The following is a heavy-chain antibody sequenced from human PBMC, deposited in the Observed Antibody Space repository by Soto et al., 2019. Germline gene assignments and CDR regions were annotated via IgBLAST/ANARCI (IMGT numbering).Heavy chain of an antibody. CDR1: GFTFTSSA. Sequence: SVKVSCKASGFTFTSSAFQWVRQARGQRLEWIGWIAVGSGYTNHAQRFQDRVTLTRDMSTATTYMELSRLTSEDTAIYYCAADATAWQQMVPSDYWGQGTLVTVSS. CDR2: IAVGSGYT. D-gene: IGHD2-8*01. V-gene: IGHV1-58*01. J-gene: IGHJ4*02. CDR3: AADATAWQQMVPSDY.